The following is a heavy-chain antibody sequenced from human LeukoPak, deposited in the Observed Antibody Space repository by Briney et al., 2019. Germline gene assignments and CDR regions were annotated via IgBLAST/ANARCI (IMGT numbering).Heavy chain of an antibody. J-gene: IGHJ4*02. D-gene: IGHD5-24*01. CDR1: GFTFSSYS. CDR3: ARDRLEMATHGYFDY. Sequence: GGSLRLSCAASGFTFSSYSMNWVRQAPGKGLEWVSSISSSSSYIYYVDSVKGRFTISRDNAKNSLYLQMNSLRSEDTAVYYCARDRLEMATHGYFDYWGQGTLVTVSS. CDR2: ISSSSSYI. V-gene: IGHV3-21*04.